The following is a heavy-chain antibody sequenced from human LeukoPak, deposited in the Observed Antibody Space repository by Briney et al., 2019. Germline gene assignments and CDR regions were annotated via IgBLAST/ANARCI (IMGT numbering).Heavy chain of an antibody. CDR2: IYTSGST. J-gene: IGHJ4*02. D-gene: IGHD3-10*01. Sequence: SETLSLTCTVSGGSISSYYWSWIRQPAGKGLEWIGRIYTSGSTNYNPSLKSRVTMSVDTSKNQFSLKLSSVTAADTAVYYCARATGFGELSHAPFDYWGQGTLVTVSS. CDR1: GGSISSYY. CDR3: ARATGFGELSHAPFDY. V-gene: IGHV4-4*07.